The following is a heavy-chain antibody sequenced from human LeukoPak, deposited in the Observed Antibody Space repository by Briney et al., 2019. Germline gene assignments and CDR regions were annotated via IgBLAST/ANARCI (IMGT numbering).Heavy chain of an antibody. Sequence: GASVKVSCKASGYTFTSYYMHWVRQAPGQGLEWMGGIIPIFGTANYAQKFQGRVTITADESTSTAYMELSSLRSEDTAVYYCARYGDSSGYYFGAFDIWGQGTMVTVSS. CDR1: GYTFTSYY. J-gene: IGHJ3*02. D-gene: IGHD3-22*01. V-gene: IGHV1-69*13. CDR2: IIPIFGTA. CDR3: ARYGDSSGYYFGAFDI.